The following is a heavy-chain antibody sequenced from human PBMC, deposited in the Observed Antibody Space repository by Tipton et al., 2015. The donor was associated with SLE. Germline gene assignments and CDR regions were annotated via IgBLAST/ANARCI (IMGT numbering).Heavy chain of an antibody. V-gene: IGHV4-4*07. CDR2: IYTSGST. Sequence: TLSLTCTVSGGSISSYYWSWIRQPAGKGLEWIGRIYTSGSTYYNPSLKSRVTISVDTSKNQFSLKLSSVTAADTAVYYCARLLPREVVPAAPSWFDPWGQGTLVTVSS. CDR3: ARLLPREVVPAAPSWFDP. CDR1: GGSISSYY. J-gene: IGHJ5*02. D-gene: IGHD2-2*01.